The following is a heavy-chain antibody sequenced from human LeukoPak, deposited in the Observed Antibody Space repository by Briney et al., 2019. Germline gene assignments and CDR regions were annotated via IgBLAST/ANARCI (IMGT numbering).Heavy chain of an antibody. CDR2: IYPDDSDT. Sequence: GESLKISCKGSGYSFTRYWIGWVRQMPGKGLEWMGIIYPDDSDTRYRPSFQGQVTISADKSISTAYLQWSSLKASDTAMYYCARTKAPYYYDSSGYYYVPYYYYYGMDVWGQGTTVTVSS. CDR3: ARTKAPYYYDSSGYYYVPYYYYYGMDV. CDR1: GYSFTRYW. V-gene: IGHV5-51*01. D-gene: IGHD3-22*01. J-gene: IGHJ6*02.